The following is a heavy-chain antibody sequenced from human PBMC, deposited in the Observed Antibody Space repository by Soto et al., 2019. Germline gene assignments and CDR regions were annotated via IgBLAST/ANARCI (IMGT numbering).Heavy chain of an antibody. CDR1: GYTFTSYD. D-gene: IGHD6-13*01. CDR2: MNPNSGNT. Sequence: ASVKVSCKASGYTFTSYDINWVRQATGQGLEWMGWMNPNSGNTGYAQKFQGRVTMTRNTSISTAYMELSSLRSEDTAVYYCARGLVAAAGHDYWGQGTLVTVSS. V-gene: IGHV1-8*01. J-gene: IGHJ4*02. CDR3: ARGLVAAAGHDY.